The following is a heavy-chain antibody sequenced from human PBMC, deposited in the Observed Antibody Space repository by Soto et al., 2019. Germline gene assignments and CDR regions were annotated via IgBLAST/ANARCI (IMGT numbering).Heavy chain of an antibody. Sequence: SETLSLTCTVSGGSLRSGSYYRSWIRQPPGKRLEWIGYIYHGGATTYNASLKSRVTISVDTSKNQFFLKVNSVTAADTAVYFCARDSSGRHDYWGQGTPVTVSS. CDR2: IYHGGAT. V-gene: IGHV4-61*01. CDR1: GGSLRSGSYY. D-gene: IGHD3-22*01. CDR3: ARDSSGRHDY. J-gene: IGHJ4*02.